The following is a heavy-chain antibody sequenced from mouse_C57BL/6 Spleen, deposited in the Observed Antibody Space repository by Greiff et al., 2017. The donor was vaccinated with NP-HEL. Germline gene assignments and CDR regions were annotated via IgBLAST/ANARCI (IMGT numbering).Heavy chain of an antibody. J-gene: IGHJ4*01. Sequence: EVQRVESVAELVRPGASVKLSCTASGFNIKNTYMHWVKQRPEQGLAWIGRIDPANGNTKYAPKFQGKATITADPSSNTAYLQLSSLTSEDTAIYYGAEDYGAKNAMDYWGQGTSVTVSS. CDR2: IDPANGNT. CDR3: AEDYGAKNAMDY. V-gene: IGHV14-3*01. CDR1: GFNIKNTY. D-gene: IGHD1-1*01.